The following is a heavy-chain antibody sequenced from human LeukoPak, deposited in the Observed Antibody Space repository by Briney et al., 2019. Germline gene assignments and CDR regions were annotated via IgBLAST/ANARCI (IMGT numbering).Heavy chain of an antibody. CDR2: ITGSRNSI. CDR3: ARRFVY. J-gene: IGHJ4*02. CDR1: GFTFSSYS. Sequence: GGSLRLSCAASGFTFSSYSMNWVRQAPGKGLEWVSSITGSRNSIYYADSVKGRFTISRDNAKNSLYLQMNSLTAEDTAVYYCARRFVYWGQGTLVTVSS. V-gene: IGHV3-21*01.